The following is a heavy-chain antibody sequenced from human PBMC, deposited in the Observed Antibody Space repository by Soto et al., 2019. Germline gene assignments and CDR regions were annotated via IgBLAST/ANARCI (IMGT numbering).Heavy chain of an antibody. D-gene: IGHD3-10*01. CDR2: VNPILSMS. Sequence: QVQLVHSGAEVKKPGSSVKVSCKASGDTFSFYTINWVRQAPGLGLEWMGRVNPILSMSNYAQKFQGRVTMTADKSTSMAYMEVRSLRAEDTAFYYCATSYGSGYRAVDYWGQGALVTVSS. V-gene: IGHV1-69*02. CDR1: GDTFSFYT. CDR3: ATSYGSGYRAVDY. J-gene: IGHJ4*02.